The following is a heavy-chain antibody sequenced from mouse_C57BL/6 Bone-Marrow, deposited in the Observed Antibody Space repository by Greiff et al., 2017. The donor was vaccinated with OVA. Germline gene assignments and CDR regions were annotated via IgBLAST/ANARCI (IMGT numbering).Heavy chain of an antibody. CDR2: INPNNGGT. Sequence: EVKVVESGPELVKPGASVKISCKASGYTFTDYYMNWVKQSHGKSLEWIGDINPNNGGTSYNQKFKGKATLTVDKSSSTAYMELRSLTSEDSAVYYCASFYYWGQGTTLTVSS. CDR1: GYTFTDYY. V-gene: IGHV1-26*01. J-gene: IGHJ2*01. CDR3: ASFYY.